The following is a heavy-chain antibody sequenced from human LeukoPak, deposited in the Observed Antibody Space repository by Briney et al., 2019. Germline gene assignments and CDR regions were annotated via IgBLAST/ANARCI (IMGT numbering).Heavy chain of an antibody. CDR2: IYYSGST. CDR1: GGSISSYY. V-gene: IGHV4-59*01. CDR3: ARDKTRIWFGGLLPERYFDL. Sequence: SETLSLTCTVSGGSISSYYWSWIRQPPGKGLEWIGYIYYSGSTNYNPSLKSRVTISVDTSKNQFSLKLSSVTAADTAVYYCARDKTRIWFGGLLPERYFDLWGRGTLVTVSS. D-gene: IGHD3-10*01. J-gene: IGHJ2*01.